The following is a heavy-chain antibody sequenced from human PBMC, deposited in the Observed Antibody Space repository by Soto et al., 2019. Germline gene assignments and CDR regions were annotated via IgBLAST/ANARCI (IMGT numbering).Heavy chain of an antibody. D-gene: IGHD3-10*01. Sequence: GASVKVSCKASGYIFTSYTMHWVRQAPGQRLEWMGWINPANGNTKYSQRFQGRVTITKDTSASTAYMEMSSLRSEDTAVYFCARDRQYYASGSFDYWGQGTLVTVSS. J-gene: IGHJ4*02. V-gene: IGHV1-3*01. CDR2: INPANGNT. CDR3: ARDRQYYASGSFDY. CDR1: GYIFTSYT.